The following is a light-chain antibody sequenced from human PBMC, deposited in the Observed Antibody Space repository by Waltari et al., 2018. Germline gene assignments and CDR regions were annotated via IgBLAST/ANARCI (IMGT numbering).Light chain of an antibody. CDR2: EVS. Sequence: QSALTQPPSASGSPGQSVTISCTGPSSDVGGYNYVPWYQQHPGKAPKVMIYEVSKRPSGVPDRFSGSKSGNTASLTVSGVQAEDEADYYCSSYGGSNNLVFGGGTKLTVL. CDR3: SSYGGSNNLV. V-gene: IGLV2-8*01. J-gene: IGLJ3*02. CDR1: SSDVGGYNY.